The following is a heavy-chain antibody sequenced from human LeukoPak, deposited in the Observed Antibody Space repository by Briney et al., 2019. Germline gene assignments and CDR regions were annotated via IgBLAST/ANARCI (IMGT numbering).Heavy chain of an antibody. CDR3: ARAHTTFGGVIVSYYYYYMDV. V-gene: IGHV3-21*01. D-gene: IGHD3-16*02. CDR2: ISSSSYI. Sequence: PGGSLRLSCAASGFTFSSYSMNWVRQAPGKGLEWVSSISSSSYIYYADSVKGRFTISRDNAKNSLYLQMNSLRAEDTAVYYCARAHTTFGGVIVSYYYYYMDVWGKGTTVTVSS. CDR1: GFTFSSYS. J-gene: IGHJ6*03.